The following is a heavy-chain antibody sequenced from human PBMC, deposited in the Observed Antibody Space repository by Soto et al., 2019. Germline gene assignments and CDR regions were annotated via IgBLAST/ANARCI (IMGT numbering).Heavy chain of an antibody. V-gene: IGHV1-69*13. Sequence: SVKVSCKASGGTFSSYAISWVRRAPGQGLEWMGGIIPIFGTANYAQKFQGRVTITADESTSTAYMELSSLRSEDTAVYYCARGGLIVGATEYYYYYYGMDVWGQGTTVTVSS. CDR3: ARGGLIVGATEYYYYYYGMDV. CDR2: IIPIFGTA. J-gene: IGHJ6*02. CDR1: GGTFSSYA. D-gene: IGHD1-26*01.